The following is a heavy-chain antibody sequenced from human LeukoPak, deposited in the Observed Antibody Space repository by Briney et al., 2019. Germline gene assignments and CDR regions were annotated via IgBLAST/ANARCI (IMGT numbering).Heavy chain of an antibody. V-gene: IGHV4-59*01. J-gene: IGHJ4*02. CDR2: IYYSGST. Sequence: SETLSLTRTVSGGSISSYYWSWIRQPPGKGLEWIGYIYYSGSTNYNPSLKSRVTISVDTSKNQFSLKLSSVTAADTAVYYCARGYGSGSYYLDYWGQGTLVTVSS. CDR1: GGSISSYY. CDR3: ARGYGSGSYYLDY. D-gene: IGHD3-10*01.